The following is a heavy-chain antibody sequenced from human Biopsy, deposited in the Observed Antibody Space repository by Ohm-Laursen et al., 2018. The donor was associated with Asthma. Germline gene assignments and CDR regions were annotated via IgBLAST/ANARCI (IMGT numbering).Heavy chain of an antibody. CDR1: RFTYE. CDR2: ISYDGSRI. J-gene: IGHJ4*02. Sequence: SLRLSCAASRFTYEMHWVRQAPGKGLEWVAVISYDGSRIYYADSVKGRFTISRDNSMNTLSLQMNSLTAEDTAVYYCAREGVAGTHIEDWGQGTLVTVSS. V-gene: IGHV3-30-3*01. D-gene: IGHD6-19*01. CDR3: AREGVAGTHIED.